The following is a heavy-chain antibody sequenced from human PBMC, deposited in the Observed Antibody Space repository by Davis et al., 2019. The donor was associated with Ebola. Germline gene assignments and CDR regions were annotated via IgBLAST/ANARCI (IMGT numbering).Heavy chain of an antibody. Sequence: MPSETLSLTCAVYGGSFSGYYWSWIRQLPGKGLEWIGEINHSGSTNYNPSLKSRVTISVDTSKNQFSLKLSSVTAADTAVYYCARCPTYYYGMDVWGQGTTVTVSS. CDR1: GGSFSGYY. CDR3: ARCPTYYYGMDV. J-gene: IGHJ6*02. CDR2: INHSGST. V-gene: IGHV4-34*01.